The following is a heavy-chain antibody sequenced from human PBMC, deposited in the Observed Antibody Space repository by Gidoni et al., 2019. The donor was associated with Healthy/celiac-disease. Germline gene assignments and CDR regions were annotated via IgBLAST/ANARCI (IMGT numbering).Heavy chain of an antibody. Sequence: EVQLLESGGGLVQPGGSLRLSCAASGFTFSSYAMSWVRQAPGKGLEWVSAISGSGGSTYYADSEKGRFTISRDNSKNTLYLQMNSLRAEDTAVYYCAKDRGTIFGVVIDAFDIWGQGTMVTVSS. J-gene: IGHJ3*02. D-gene: IGHD3-3*01. V-gene: IGHV3-23*01. CDR3: AKDRGTIFGVVIDAFDI. CDR1: GFTFSSYA. CDR2: ISGSGGST.